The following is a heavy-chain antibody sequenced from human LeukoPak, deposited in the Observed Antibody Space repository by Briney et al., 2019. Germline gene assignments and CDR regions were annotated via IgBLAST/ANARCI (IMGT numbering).Heavy chain of an antibody. V-gene: IGHV3-49*04. D-gene: IGHD2-15*01. Sequence: GGSLRLSCTASGFTFGDYAMSWVRQAPWKGLEWVGFIRSKAYGGTTEYAASVKGRFTISRDDSKSIAYLQMNSLKTEDTAVYYCTRVGCSGGSCYSTQYFQHWGQGTLVTVSS. J-gene: IGHJ1*01. CDR2: IRSKAYGGTT. CDR3: TRVGCSGGSCYSTQYFQH. CDR1: GFTFGDYA.